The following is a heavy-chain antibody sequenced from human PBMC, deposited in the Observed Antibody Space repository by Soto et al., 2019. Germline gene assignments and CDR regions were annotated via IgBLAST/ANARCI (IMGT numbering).Heavy chain of an antibody. CDR3: ARERPAYCGGDCYPEYFQH. D-gene: IGHD2-21*02. Sequence: GGSLRLSCAASGFTFSSYSMNWVRQAPGKGLEWVSYISSSSSTIYYADSVKGRFTISRDNAKNSLYLQMNSLRDEDTAVYYCARERPAYCGGDCYPEYFQHWGQGTLVTVSS. V-gene: IGHV3-48*02. J-gene: IGHJ1*01. CDR2: ISSSSSTI. CDR1: GFTFSSYS.